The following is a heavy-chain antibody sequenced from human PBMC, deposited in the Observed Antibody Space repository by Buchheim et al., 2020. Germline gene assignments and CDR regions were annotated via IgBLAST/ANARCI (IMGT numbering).Heavy chain of an antibody. CDR2: ISYDGSNK. V-gene: IGHV3-30*03. CDR3: ARDSVGDYAWFDP. J-gene: IGHJ5*02. D-gene: IGHD4-17*01. Sequence: QVQLVESGGGVVQPGRSLRLSCAASGFTFSSYGMHWVRQAPGKGLEWVAVISYDGSNKYYADSVKGRFTISRDNSKNTLYLQMNSLRAEDTAVYYCARDSVGDYAWFDPWGQGTL. CDR1: GFTFSSYG.